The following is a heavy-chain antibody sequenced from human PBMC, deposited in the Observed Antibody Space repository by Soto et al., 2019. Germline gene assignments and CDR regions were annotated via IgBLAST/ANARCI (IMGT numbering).Heavy chain of an antibody. Sequence: SETLSLTCTVSGGSISSYYWSWIRQPPGKGLEWIGYIYYSGSTNYNPSLKSRVTISVDTSKNQFSLKLSSVTAADTAVYYCARVAYDSSGYYKWFDYWGQGTLVTVSS. CDR1: GGSISSYY. J-gene: IGHJ4*02. CDR2: IYYSGST. V-gene: IGHV4-59*01. D-gene: IGHD3-22*01. CDR3: ARVAYDSSGYYKWFDY.